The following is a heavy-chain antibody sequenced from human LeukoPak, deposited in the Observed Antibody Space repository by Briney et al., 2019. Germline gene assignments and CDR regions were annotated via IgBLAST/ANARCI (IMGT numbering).Heavy chain of an antibody. CDR3: AKVLYSSGWYYFDY. CDR1: GFTFDDYA. Sequence: SLRLSCAASGFTFDDYAMHWVRQAPGKGLEWVSGISWNSGSIGYADSVKGRFTISRDNAKNSLYLQMNSLRAEDTALYYCAKVLYSSGWYYFDYWGQGTLVTVSS. CDR2: ISWNSGSI. J-gene: IGHJ4*02. D-gene: IGHD6-19*01. V-gene: IGHV3-9*01.